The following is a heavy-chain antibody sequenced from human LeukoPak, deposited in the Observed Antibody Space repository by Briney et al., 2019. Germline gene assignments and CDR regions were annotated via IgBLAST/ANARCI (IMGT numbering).Heavy chain of an antibody. CDR2: ISYDGSNK. CDR3: AKGMVGATLDDAFDI. CDR1: GFTFSSYG. J-gene: IGHJ3*02. D-gene: IGHD1-26*01. Sequence: PGRSLRLSCAASGFTFSSYGMHWVRQAPGKGLEWVAVISYDGSNKYYADSVKGRFTISRDNSKNTLYLQMNSLRAEDTAVYYCAKGMVGATLDDAFDIWGQGTMVTVSS. V-gene: IGHV3-30*18.